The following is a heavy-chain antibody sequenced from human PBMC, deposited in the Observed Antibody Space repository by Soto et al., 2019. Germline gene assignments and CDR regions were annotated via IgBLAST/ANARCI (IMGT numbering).Heavy chain of an antibody. Sequence: QITLKESGPTLVKPTQTLTLTCTFSGFSLSTSGVGVGWIRQPPGKALEWLALIYWDDDKRYSPSLKSRLTXTXXTPKNQVVLTMTNMDPVDTATYYCAHRAAGTSFDYWGQGTLVTVSS. V-gene: IGHV2-5*02. CDR1: GFSLSTSGVG. D-gene: IGHD6-13*01. CDR2: IYWDDDK. CDR3: AHRAAGTSFDY. J-gene: IGHJ4*02.